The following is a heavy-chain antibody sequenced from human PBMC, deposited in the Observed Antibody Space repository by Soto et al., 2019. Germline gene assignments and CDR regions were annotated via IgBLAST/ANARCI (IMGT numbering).Heavy chain of an antibody. CDR1: GGFVSSDTHS. J-gene: IGHJ6*02. V-gene: IGHV4-61*01. Sequence: QVQLQESGPGLVKPSETLSLTCTVSGGFVSSDTHSWSWIRQTPGKRLEWIGFIYSGGSTTNPSLRSRVTMSADTSKHQFYLKLRSVIVADTAVYHCARFVRSCSATTCSTREDVWCQVITVTVSS. D-gene: IGHD2-2*01. CDR2: IYSGGST. CDR3: ARFVRSCSATTCSTREDV.